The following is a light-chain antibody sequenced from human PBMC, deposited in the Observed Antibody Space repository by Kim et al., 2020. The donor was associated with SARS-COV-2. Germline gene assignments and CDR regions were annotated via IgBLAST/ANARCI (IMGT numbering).Light chain of an antibody. J-gene: IGLJ2*01. CDR2: GNS. Sequence: VTNACTGSSPNIGAGYDVPWYQQLPGTAPKLLIYGNSNRPSGVPDRFSGSKSGTSASLAITGLQAEDEADYYCQSYDSSLSGNVVFGGGTQLTVL. V-gene: IGLV1-40*01. CDR3: QSYDSSLSGNVV. CDR1: SPNIGAGYD.